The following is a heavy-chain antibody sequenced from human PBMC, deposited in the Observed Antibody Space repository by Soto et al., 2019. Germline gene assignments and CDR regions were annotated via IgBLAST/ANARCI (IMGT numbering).Heavy chain of an antibody. V-gene: IGHV3-74*01. Sequence: GGSLRLSCAASGFAFGSYWMHWVRQAPGKGLVWVSRINSDGSTTSYADSVKGRFTISRDNAKNTLYLQMNSLRAEGTAVYYCARSYQYGSGSSACDIWGQGRMVTASS. J-gene: IGHJ3*02. D-gene: IGHD3-10*01. CDR3: ARSYQYGSGSSACDI. CDR2: INSDGSTT. CDR1: GFAFGSYW.